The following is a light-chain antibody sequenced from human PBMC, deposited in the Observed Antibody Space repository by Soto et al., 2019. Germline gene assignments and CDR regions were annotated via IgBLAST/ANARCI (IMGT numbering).Light chain of an antibody. CDR3: QQYYSYPRT. CDR1: QSISSW. V-gene: IGKV1-5*01. Sequence: DIQMTQSPSTLSASVGDRVIITCRASQSISSWVAWYQQKPGKAPKLLIFEASILQSGVPSRFSGSGSGTDFTLTISSLQAEDFATYYCQQYYSYPRTFGQGTKGDIK. J-gene: IGKJ1*01. CDR2: EAS.